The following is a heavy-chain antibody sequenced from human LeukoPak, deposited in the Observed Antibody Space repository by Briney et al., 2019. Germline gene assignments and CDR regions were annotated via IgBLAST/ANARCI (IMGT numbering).Heavy chain of an antibody. CDR1: GFTFSNAW. D-gene: IGHD5-18*01. J-gene: IGHJ4*02. CDR2: ISGSGSTI. CDR3: ARVRSGYSHENYFDY. Sequence: GGSLRLSCAASGFTFSNAWMNWVRQAPGKGLEWVSYISGSGSTIYYADSVKGRFTISRDNAKDSLYLQMNSLRAEDTAVYYCARVRSGYSHENYFDYWGQGTLVTVSS. V-gene: IGHV3-48*04.